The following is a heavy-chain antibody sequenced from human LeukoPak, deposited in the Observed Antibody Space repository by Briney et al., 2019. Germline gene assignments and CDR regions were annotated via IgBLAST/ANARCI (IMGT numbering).Heavy chain of an antibody. CDR3: ARGNRATPPRSNIMDV. J-gene: IGHJ6*02. V-gene: IGHV1-18*01. D-gene: IGHD1-1*01. Sequence: ASVKVSCKASGYTFTSYGTSWVRQAPGQGLEWMGWISAYNGNTNYAQKLQGRVTMTTDTSTSTAYMELRSLRSDDTAVYYCARGNRATPPRSNIMDVWGQGTTVTVSS. CDR2: ISAYNGNT. CDR1: GYTFTSYG.